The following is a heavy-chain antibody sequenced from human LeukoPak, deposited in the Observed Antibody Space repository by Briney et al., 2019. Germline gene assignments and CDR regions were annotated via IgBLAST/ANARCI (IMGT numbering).Heavy chain of an antibody. CDR1: GGSINSSSYY. Sequence: PSETLSLTCIVSGGSINSSSYYWVWIRQPPGKGLEWIGSIYYSGSTYYNPSLKSRVTISVDTSKNQFSLKLSSVTAADTAVYYCASSLGYYDSSGYALQENAFDIWGQGTMVTVSS. D-gene: IGHD3-22*01. V-gene: IGHV4-39*01. J-gene: IGHJ3*02. CDR2: IYYSGST. CDR3: ASSLGYYDSSGYALQENAFDI.